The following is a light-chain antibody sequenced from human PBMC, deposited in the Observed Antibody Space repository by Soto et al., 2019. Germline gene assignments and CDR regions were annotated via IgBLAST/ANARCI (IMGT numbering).Light chain of an antibody. CDR1: SSDVGGYNY. V-gene: IGLV2-14*01. J-gene: IGLJ1*01. Sequence: QSALTQPDSVSGSHGQSITISCTGTSSDVGGYNYVSWYQQHPGKAPKLMISEVSNRPSGVSNRFSGSKSGNTASLTISGLQAEDEADYYCSSYTSSSTPYVFGTGTKLTVL. CDR2: EVS. CDR3: SSYTSSSTPYV.